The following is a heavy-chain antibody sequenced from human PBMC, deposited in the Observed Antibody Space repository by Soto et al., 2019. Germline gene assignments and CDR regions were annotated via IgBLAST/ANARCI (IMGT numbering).Heavy chain of an antibody. J-gene: IGHJ6*03. CDR1: GYTFTSYD. CDR3: ASMVRGVIMGTYYYYYYMDV. V-gene: IGHV1-8*01. D-gene: IGHD3-10*01. CDR2: MNPNSGNT. Sequence: ASVKVSCKASGYTFTSYDINWVRQATGQGLEWMGWMNPNSGNTGYAQKFQGRVTMTRNTSISTAYMELSSLRSEETAVYYCASMVRGVIMGTYYYYYYMDVWGKGTTVTVSS.